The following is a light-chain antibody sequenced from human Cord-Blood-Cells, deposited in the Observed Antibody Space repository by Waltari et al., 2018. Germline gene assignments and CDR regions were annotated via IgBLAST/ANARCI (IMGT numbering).Light chain of an antibody. CDR3: SSYAGSNNLV. CDR1: SSDVGGYNY. J-gene: IGLJ3*02. CDR2: EVS. V-gene: IGLV2-8*01. Sequence: QSALTQPPSASGSPGQSVTISCTGTSSDVGGYNYVSWYQQPPGKAPKLMFLEVSQRPSGVPDRFAGSKSGNTASLTVSGLQAEDEADYYCSSYAGSNNLVFGGGTKLTVL.